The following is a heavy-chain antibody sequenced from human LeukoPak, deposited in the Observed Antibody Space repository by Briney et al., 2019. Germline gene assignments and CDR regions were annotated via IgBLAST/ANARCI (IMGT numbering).Heavy chain of an antibody. Sequence: SVKGRFTVSRDNAKNSLSLEMNSLRAEDTAVYYCARDGITILGAADPEYYFDYWGQGTLVTVSS. CDR3: ARDGITILGAADPEYYFDY. V-gene: IGHV3-48*01. J-gene: IGHJ4*02. D-gene: IGHD3-3*01.